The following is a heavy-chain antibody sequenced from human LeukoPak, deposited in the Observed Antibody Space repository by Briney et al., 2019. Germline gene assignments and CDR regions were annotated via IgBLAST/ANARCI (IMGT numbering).Heavy chain of an antibody. CDR3: ARVAGIAARPDF. Sequence: ASVKASCKASGYTFTGYYMHWVRQAPGQGLEWMGWINPNSGDTNYSQKFQGRVTMTRDMSISAAFMELSRLTSDDTAVYYCARVAGIAARPDFWGQGTLVTVSS. D-gene: IGHD6-6*01. CDR2: INPNSGDT. CDR1: GYTFTGYY. V-gene: IGHV1-2*02. J-gene: IGHJ4*02.